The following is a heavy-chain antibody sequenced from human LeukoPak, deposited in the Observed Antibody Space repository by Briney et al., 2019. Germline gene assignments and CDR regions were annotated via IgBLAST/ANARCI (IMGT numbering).Heavy chain of an antibody. D-gene: IGHD3-16*01. CDR1: GFTFSSYS. J-gene: IGHJ6*03. CDR3: ARVAPGPLGLYYYYYMDV. Sequence: GGSLRLSCAASGFTFSSYSMNWVRQAPGKGLEWVSSISSSSSYIYYADSVKGRFTISRDNAKNSLYLQMNSLRAEDTAVYYCARVAPGPLGLYYYYYMDVWGKGTTVTISS. CDR2: ISSSSSYI. V-gene: IGHV3-21*01.